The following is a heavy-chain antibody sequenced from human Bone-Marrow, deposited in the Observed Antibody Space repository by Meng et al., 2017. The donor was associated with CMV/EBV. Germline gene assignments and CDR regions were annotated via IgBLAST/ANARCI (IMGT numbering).Heavy chain of an antibody. V-gene: IGHV4-4*02. CDR2: IYHSGST. CDR1: GGSISSNNG. J-gene: IGHJ4*02. D-gene: IGHD4-23*01. CDR3: ARDLGTVAPGY. Sequence: QVQLQESGPGLVKPSGTLSRTCAVPGGSISSNNGWSWVRQPPGKGLEWIGEIYHSGSTNYNPSLESRVTISVDKSKNQLSLKLNSVTAADTAVYYCARDLGTVAPGYWGQGTLVTVSS.